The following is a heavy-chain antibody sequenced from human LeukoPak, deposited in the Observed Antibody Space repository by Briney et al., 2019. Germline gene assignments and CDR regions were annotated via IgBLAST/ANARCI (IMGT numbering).Heavy chain of an antibody. CDR3: AKDQKVYDSSGYYTYFDY. V-gene: IGHV3-21*04. Sequence: PGGSLRLSCAASGFTFSSYSMNWVRQAPGKGLEWVSSISSSSGYIYYADSVKGRFTISRDNAKNSLYLQMNSLRAEDMAVYYCAKDQKVYDSSGYYTYFDYWGQGTLVTVSS. J-gene: IGHJ4*02. CDR1: GFTFSSYS. CDR2: ISSSSGYI. D-gene: IGHD3-22*01.